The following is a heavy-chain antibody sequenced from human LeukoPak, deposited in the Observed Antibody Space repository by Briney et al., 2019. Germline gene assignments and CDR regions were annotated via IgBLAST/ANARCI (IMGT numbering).Heavy chain of an antibody. Sequence: SETLSLTCAVYGGSFSGYYWSWIRQSPGKGLEWIGYVYYTGSTNYNPSLKSRVTISLDTSKNQFSLNLRSVTAADTAVYYCATEKWELSYWGQGTLVTVSS. V-gene: IGHV4-59*01. CDR2: VYYTGST. CDR1: GGSFSGYY. D-gene: IGHD1-26*01. CDR3: ATEKWELSY. J-gene: IGHJ4*02.